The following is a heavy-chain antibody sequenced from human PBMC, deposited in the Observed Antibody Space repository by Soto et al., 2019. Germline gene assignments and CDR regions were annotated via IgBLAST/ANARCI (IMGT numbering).Heavy chain of an antibody. Sequence: GASVKVSCKASGYTFTSYYINWVRQATGQGLEWMGWMNPNSGNTGYAQKFQGRVTMTRNTSISTAYMELSSLRSEDTAVYYCARYYDGTNWFDPWGQGTLVTVSS. CDR3: ARYYDGTNWFDP. V-gene: IGHV1-8*01. CDR2: MNPNSGNT. CDR1: GYTFTSYY. D-gene: IGHD3-22*01. J-gene: IGHJ5*02.